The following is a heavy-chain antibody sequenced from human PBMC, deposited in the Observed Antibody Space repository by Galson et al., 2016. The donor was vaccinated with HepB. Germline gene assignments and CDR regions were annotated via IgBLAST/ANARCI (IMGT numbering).Heavy chain of an antibody. Sequence: SLRLSCAASGFSFSSYDMHWVRQATGKGLEWVSAIGISGATYYSDSVRGRFTISRENARDSFYLQMNGLTAGDTALYYCVRAFTTTWYHFDSWGQGTLVTVSS. CDR2: IGISGAT. CDR1: GFSFSSYD. V-gene: IGHV3-13*01. D-gene: IGHD3-22*01. J-gene: IGHJ4*02. CDR3: VRAFTTTWYHFDS.